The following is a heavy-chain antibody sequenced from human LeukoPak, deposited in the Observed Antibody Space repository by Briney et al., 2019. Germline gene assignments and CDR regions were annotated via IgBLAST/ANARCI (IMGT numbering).Heavy chain of an antibody. CDR3: AKKLIGNVDYFDY. V-gene: IGHV3-30*02. J-gene: IGHJ4*02. CDR2: ISYDGSRK. CDR1: GFIFNTYG. D-gene: IGHD2-8*01. Sequence: GGSLRLSCAASGFIFNTYGMHWVRQAPGKGLEWVSYISYDGSRKNYADSVKGRFTISRDNSKNTLLLQMNSLKADDTAVYYCAKKLIGNVDYFDYWGQGTLVTVSS.